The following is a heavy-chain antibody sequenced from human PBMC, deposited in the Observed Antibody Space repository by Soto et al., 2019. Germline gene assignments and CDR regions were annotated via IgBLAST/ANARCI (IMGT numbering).Heavy chain of an antibody. CDR2: ISSSSSDT. Sequence: QVQLVESGGGLVKPGGSLRLSCAASGFTFSDYFLTWIRQAPGKGLEWVSYISSSSSDTNYADSVKGRFTISRDNAKNSLFLQMNNLRVDDTAVYYCARDYDFWSGYLSDHFDYWGQGTLVTVSS. CDR3: ARDYDFWSGYLSDHFDY. J-gene: IGHJ4*02. V-gene: IGHV3-11*06. CDR1: GFTFSDYF. D-gene: IGHD3-3*01.